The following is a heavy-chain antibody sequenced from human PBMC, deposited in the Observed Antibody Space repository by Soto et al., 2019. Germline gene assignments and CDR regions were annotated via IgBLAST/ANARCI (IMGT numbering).Heavy chain of an antibody. J-gene: IGHJ6*02. CDR3: ARAGIAARNHYYYGMDV. V-gene: IGHV6-1*01. CDR1: GDSVSSNSAA. Sequence: QTLSLTCAISGDSVSSNSAAWNWIRQSPSRGLEWLGRTYYRSKWYNDYAVSVKSRITIDPDTSKNQFSLQLNSVTPEDTAVYCCARAGIAARNHYYYGMDVWGQGTTVTVSS. D-gene: IGHD6-6*01. CDR2: TYYRSKWYN.